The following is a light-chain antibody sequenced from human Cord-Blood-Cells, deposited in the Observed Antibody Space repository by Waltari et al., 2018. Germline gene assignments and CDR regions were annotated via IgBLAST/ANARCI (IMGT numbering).Light chain of an antibody. CDR3: QQRSNWPPIT. CDR1: QSVSSY. J-gene: IGKJ5*01. V-gene: IGKV3-11*01. Sequence: EIVLTQSPATLSLSPGERATLSCRASQSVSSYLAWYQQKPGQAPRLLIYDASNRATGIPARISGSGSGTVVTLTISSLEPEDFAVDYCQQRSNWPPITFGQGTRLESK. CDR2: DAS.